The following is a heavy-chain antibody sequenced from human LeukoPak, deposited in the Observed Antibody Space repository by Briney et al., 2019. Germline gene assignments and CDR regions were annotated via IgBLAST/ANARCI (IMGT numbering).Heavy chain of an antibody. D-gene: IGHD6-13*01. V-gene: IGHV3-11*01. J-gene: IGHJ6*04. CDR2: ISSSGSTI. Sequence: GGSLRLSCAASGFTFSDYYMTWIRIRQAPGKGLEWVSYISSSGSTIYYADSVKGRFTISRDNAKNSLYLQMNSLRAEDTAVYYCARVRSSSWSLGWGKGTTVTVSS. CDR1: GFTFSDYY. CDR3: ARVRSSSWSLG.